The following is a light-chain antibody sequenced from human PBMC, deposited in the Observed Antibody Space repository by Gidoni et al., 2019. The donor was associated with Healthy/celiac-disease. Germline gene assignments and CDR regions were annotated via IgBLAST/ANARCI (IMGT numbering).Light chain of an antibody. CDR2: QDS. CDR1: KLGDKY. V-gene: IGLV3-1*01. Sequence: SYELPQPPSVSVSQGQTASITFSGDKLGDKYACWYQQKPGQSPVLVIYQDSKRPPGIPERFSGSNSGKTATLTISGTQAMDEADYYCQAWDSSFVVFGGGTKLTVL. J-gene: IGLJ2*01. CDR3: QAWDSSFVV.